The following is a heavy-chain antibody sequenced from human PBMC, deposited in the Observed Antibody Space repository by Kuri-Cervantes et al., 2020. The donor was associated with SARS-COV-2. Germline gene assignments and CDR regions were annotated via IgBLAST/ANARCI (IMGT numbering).Heavy chain of an antibody. D-gene: IGHD6-13*01. Sequence: ETLSLTCAASGFTFSSYAMSWVRQAPGKGLEWVSAISGSGGSTYYADSVKDRFTISRDNSKNTLYLQMNSLRAEDTAVYYCAKTLRVYSSSPFDYWGQGTLVTVSS. CDR3: AKTLRVYSSSPFDY. V-gene: IGHV3-23*01. J-gene: IGHJ4*02. CDR1: GFTFSSYA. CDR2: ISGSGGST.